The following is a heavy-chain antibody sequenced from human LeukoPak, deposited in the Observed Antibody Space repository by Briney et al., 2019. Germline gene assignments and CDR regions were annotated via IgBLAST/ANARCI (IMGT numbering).Heavy chain of an antibody. CDR2: IYTSGST. J-gene: IGHJ6*03. CDR1: GGSISSGSYY. Sequence: SETLSLTCTVSGGSISSGSYYWSWIRQPAGKGLEWIGRIYTSGSTNYNPSLKSRVTISVDTSKNQFSPKLSSVTAADTAVYYCARGQTNGWLLGTYYMDVWGKGTTVTVSS. D-gene: IGHD3-9*01. V-gene: IGHV4-61*02. CDR3: ARGQTNGWLLGTYYMDV.